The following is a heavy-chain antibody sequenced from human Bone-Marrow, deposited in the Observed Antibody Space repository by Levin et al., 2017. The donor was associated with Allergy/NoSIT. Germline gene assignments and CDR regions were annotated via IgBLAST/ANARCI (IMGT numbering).Heavy chain of an antibody. V-gene: IGHV1-2*06. CDR3: TNRRRSGAGTYFDS. D-gene: IGHD3-3*01. Sequence: ASVKVSCKASGYNFNAYYLHWVRRAPGQGLEWLGRVNPNNGVTTYAQSFQGRVSMTRDTSINTAYMELSNLSSDDTAVYYCTNRRRSGAGTYFDSWGQGTLVTVSS. J-gene: IGHJ4*02. CDR2: VNPNNGVT. CDR1: GYNFNAYY.